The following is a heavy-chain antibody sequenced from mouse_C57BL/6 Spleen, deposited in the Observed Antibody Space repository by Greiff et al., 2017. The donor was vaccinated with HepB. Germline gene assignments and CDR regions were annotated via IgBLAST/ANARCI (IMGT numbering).Heavy chain of an antibody. J-gene: IGHJ1*03. CDR2: IDPENGDT. Sequence: VQLKQSGAELVRPGASVKLSCTASGFNIKDDYMHWVKQRPEQGLEWIGWIDPENGDTEYASKFQGKATITADTSSNTAYLQLSSLTSEDTAVYYCTKEGDYYGSRHWYFDVWGTGTTVTVSS. D-gene: IGHD1-1*01. CDR3: TKEGDYYGSRHWYFDV. V-gene: IGHV14-4*01. CDR1: GFNIKDDY.